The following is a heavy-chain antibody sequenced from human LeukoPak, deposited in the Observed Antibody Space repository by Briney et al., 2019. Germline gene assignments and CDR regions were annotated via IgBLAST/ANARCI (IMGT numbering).Heavy chain of an antibody. J-gene: IGHJ4*02. CDR2: IRYDGSNK. V-gene: IGHV3-30*02. CDR3: AKDLPPHCSSTSCYELDY. Sequence: PGGSLRLSCAASGFTFSSYGMHWVRQAPGKGLEWVAFIRYDGSNKYYADSVKGRFTISRDNSKNTLYLQMNSLRAEDTAVYYCAKDLPPHCSSTSCYELDYWGQGTLVTVSS. D-gene: IGHD2-2*01. CDR1: GFTFSSYG.